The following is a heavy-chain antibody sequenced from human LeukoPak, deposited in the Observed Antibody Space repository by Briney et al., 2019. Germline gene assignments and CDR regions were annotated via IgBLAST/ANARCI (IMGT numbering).Heavy chain of an antibody. V-gene: IGHV3-30*01. Sequence: GGSLRLACAASGFTFSSYAMHWVRQAPGKGLEWEAVISYDGSNKYYADSVKGRFTISRDNSKNTLYLQMNSLRAEDTAVYYCASIAVAGSPRMDVWGKGTTVTVSS. CDR1: GFTFSSYA. D-gene: IGHD6-19*01. J-gene: IGHJ6*03. CDR2: ISYDGSNK. CDR3: ASIAVAGSPRMDV.